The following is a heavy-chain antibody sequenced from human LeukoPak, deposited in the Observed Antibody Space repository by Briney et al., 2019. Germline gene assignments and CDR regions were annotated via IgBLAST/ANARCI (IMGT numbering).Heavy chain of an antibody. Sequence: SETLSLTCTVSGGSISSYYWSWIRQPPRKGLEWIGYIYYSGSTNYNPSLKSRVTISVDTSKNQFSLKLSSVTAADTAVYYCARVGNYDFWSGYIYYFDYWGQGTLVTVSS. CDR3: ARVGNYDFWSGYIYYFDY. CDR2: IYYSGST. CDR1: GGSISSYY. D-gene: IGHD3-3*01. V-gene: IGHV4-59*01. J-gene: IGHJ4*02.